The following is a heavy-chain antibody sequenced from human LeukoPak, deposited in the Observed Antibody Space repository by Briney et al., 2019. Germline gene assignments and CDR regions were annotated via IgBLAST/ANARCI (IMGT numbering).Heavy chain of an antibody. Sequence: GGSLRLSCAASGFTFSSYGMHWVRQAPGKGLEWVAFIRYDGSNKYYADSVKGRFTISRDNAKNSLYLQMNSLRAEDTAVYYCAGEHIAAHNYWGQGTLVTVSS. CDR2: IRYDGSNK. D-gene: IGHD6-6*01. V-gene: IGHV3-30*02. CDR1: GFTFSSYG. CDR3: AGEHIAAHNY. J-gene: IGHJ4*02.